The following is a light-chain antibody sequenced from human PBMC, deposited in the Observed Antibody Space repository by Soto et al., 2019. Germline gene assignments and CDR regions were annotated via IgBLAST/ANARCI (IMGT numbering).Light chain of an antibody. CDR2: GAS. V-gene: IGKV3-20*01. J-gene: IGKJ5*01. CDR1: KSVSSSY. CDR3: QQYGSSPPIT. Sequence: EIVLTQSPGTLSLSPGERATLSCRASKSVSSSYLAWYQQKPGQAPRLLIYGASSRATGIPDRFRGSGSGTDFTLTISRLEPEDFAVYYCQQYGSSPPITFGQGTRLEIK.